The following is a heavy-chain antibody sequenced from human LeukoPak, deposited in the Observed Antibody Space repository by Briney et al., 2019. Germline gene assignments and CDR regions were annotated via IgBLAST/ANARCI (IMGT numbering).Heavy chain of an antibody. D-gene: IGHD3-9*01. CDR3: ARQGPHDILTGYYGMDV. V-gene: IGHV4-39*01. Sequence: SETLSLTCTVSGGSISSSSYYWGWIRQPPGKGLEWIGSIYYSGSTYYNPSLKSRVTISVDTSKNQFSLKLSSATAADTAVYYCARQGPHDILTGYYGMDVWGQGTTVTVSS. CDR1: GGSISSSSYY. J-gene: IGHJ6*02. CDR2: IYYSGST.